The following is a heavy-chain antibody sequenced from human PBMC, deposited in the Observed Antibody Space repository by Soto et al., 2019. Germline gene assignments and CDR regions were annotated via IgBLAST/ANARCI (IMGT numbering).Heavy chain of an antibody. CDR2: IIPILGIA. Sequence: QVQLVQSGAEVKKPGSSVKVSCKASGGTFSSYTISWVRQAPGQGLEWMGRIIPILGIANYAQKFQGRVTITADKSTSTAYMELSSLRSEDTAVYYFARGKGYDPPFDYWGQGTLVTVSS. CDR3: ARGKGYDPPFDY. V-gene: IGHV1-69*02. D-gene: IGHD5-12*01. J-gene: IGHJ4*02. CDR1: GGTFSSYT.